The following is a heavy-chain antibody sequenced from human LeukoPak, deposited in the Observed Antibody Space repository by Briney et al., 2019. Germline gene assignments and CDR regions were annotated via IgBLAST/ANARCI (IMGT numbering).Heavy chain of an antibody. J-gene: IGHJ4*02. V-gene: IGHV3-23*01. CDR3: AKVKRNSGYAGSFDY. CDR1: GFTFSSYA. CDR2: ISGSGGST. D-gene: IGHD5-12*01. Sequence: GGSLRLSCAASGFTFSSYAMSWVRQAPGKGLEWVSAISGSGGSTYYADSAKGRFTISRDNSKNTLYLQMNSLRAEDTAVYYCAKVKRNSGYAGSFDYWGQGTLVTVSS.